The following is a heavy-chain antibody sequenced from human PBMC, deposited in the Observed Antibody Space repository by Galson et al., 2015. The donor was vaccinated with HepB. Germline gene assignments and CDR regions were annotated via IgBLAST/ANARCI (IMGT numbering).Heavy chain of an antibody. D-gene: IGHD6-6*01. CDR1: GFTVSSNY. CDR3: AATGEQLVGDY. V-gene: IGHV3-53*01. Sequence: CAASGFTVSSNYMSWVRQAPGKGLEWVSVIYSGGSTYYADSVKGRFTISRDNSKNTLYLQMNSLRAEDTAVYYCAATGEQLVGDYWGQGTLVTVSS. J-gene: IGHJ4*02. CDR2: IYSGGST.